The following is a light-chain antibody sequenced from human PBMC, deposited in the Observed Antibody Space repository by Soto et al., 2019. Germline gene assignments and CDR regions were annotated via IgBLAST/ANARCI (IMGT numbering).Light chain of an antibody. J-gene: IGKJ1*01. CDR3: QHYNRYSEA. CDR1: QSVSSN. V-gene: IGKV3-15*01. CDR2: GAS. Sequence: EVVMTQSPATLSVSLGDRATLSCRASQSVSSNLAWYQQKPGQAPRLLIYGASTRATGIPARFSGSGSGTEFTLTISSLQPDDFATYYCQHYNRYSEAFGQGTKVELK.